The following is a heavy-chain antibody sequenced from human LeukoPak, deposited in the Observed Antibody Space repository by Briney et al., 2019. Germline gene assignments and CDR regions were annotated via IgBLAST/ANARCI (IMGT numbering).Heavy chain of an antibody. CDR2: IYHSGST. J-gene: IGHJ3*02. CDR3: ARFFGSYYVRAFDI. D-gene: IGHD1-26*01. CDR1: GYSISSGYY. Sequence: SETLSLTCTVSGYSISSGYYWGWIRQPPGKRLEWIGSIYHSGSTYYNPSLKSRVTISVDTSKNQFSLKLSSVTAADTAVYYCARFFGSYYVRAFDIWGQGTMVTVSS. V-gene: IGHV4-38-2*02.